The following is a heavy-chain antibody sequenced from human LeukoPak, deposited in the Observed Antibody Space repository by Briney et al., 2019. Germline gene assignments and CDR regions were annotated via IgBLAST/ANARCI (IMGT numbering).Heavy chain of an antibody. V-gene: IGHV1-69*04. D-gene: IGHD3-22*01. CDR1: GGTFSSYA. CDR2: IIPILGIA. Sequence: SVKVSCKASGGTFSSYAISWMRQAPGQGLEWMGRIIPILGIANYAQKLQGRVTITADKSTSTAYMELSSLRSEDTAVYYCASNPYHSGYSGRENYYGMDVWGQGTTVTVSS. CDR3: ASNPYHSGYSGRENYYGMDV. J-gene: IGHJ6*02.